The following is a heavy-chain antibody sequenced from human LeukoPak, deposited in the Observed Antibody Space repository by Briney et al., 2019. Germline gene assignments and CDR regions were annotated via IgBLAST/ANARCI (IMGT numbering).Heavy chain of an antibody. CDR2: ISTSSYYI. Sequence: GGSLRLSCVASGFTLRSYSMHWVRQAPGKGLEWVSYISTSSYYIYYADSVKGRFTISRDDAKNSLYLQMSSLRAEDTALYYCARDASGSSTGLIDSWGQGTLVTVSS. J-gene: IGHJ4*02. D-gene: IGHD1-26*01. CDR3: ARDASGSSTGLIDS. CDR1: GFTLRSYS. V-gene: IGHV3-21*01.